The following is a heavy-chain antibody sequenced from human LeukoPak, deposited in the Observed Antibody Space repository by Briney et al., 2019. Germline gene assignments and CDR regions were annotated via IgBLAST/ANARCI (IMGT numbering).Heavy chain of an antibody. D-gene: IGHD2-15*01. V-gene: IGHV4-38-2*02. J-gene: IGHJ6*03. CDR1: GYSISSGYY. Sequence: KASETLSLTCTVSGYSISSGYYWGWIRQPPGKGLEWIGSIYHSGSTYYNPSLKSRVTISVDTSKNQFSLKLSSVTAADTAVYYCARGGYAYYYYYYMDVWGKGTTVTVSS. CDR3: ARGGYAYYYYYYMDV. CDR2: IYHSGST.